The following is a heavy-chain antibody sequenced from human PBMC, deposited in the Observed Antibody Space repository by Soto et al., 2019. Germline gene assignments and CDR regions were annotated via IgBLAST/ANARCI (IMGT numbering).Heavy chain of an antibody. Sequence: QVQLVQSGAEVKKPGASVKVSCKASGYTFTSYDINWVRQATGQGLEWMGWMNPNSGNTGYAQKFQGRVTMTRNTSXXTXYMXRSSRRSEDTAVYYCARGHFLSWLPTRKPANWFDPWGQGTLVTVSS. CDR2: MNPNSGNT. V-gene: IGHV1-8*01. J-gene: IGHJ5*02. CDR1: GYTFTSYD. D-gene: IGHD3-3*02. CDR3: ARGHFLSWLPTRKPANWFDP.